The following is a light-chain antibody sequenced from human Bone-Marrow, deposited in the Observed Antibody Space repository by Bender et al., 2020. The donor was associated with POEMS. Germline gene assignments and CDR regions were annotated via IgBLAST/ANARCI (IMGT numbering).Light chain of an antibody. CDR3: AAWDAGLSGGG. Sequence: QSVLTQPPSASGTPGQRVTISCSGSNSNIGTNAVNWYQQFPGTAPKLLIYSDHQRPSGVPDRFCAFKTGTSASLDISGLQSEDEADYYCAAWDAGLSGGGFGGGTKLTV. V-gene: IGLV1-44*01. CDR1: NSNIGTNA. J-gene: IGLJ3*02. CDR2: SDH.